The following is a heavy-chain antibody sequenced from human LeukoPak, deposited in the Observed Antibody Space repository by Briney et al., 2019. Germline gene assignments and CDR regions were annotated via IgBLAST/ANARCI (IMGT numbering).Heavy chain of an antibody. Sequence: SETLSLTCTVSGGSISSYYWSWIRQPPGKGLECIGYIYYSGSTNYNPSLKSRVTISVDTSKNQFSLKLSSVTAADTAVYYCARRMIAAAGTPHYYYYGMDVWGQGTTVTVSS. V-gene: IGHV4-59*01. CDR3: ARRMIAAAGTPHYYYYGMDV. J-gene: IGHJ6*02. CDR2: IYYSGST. D-gene: IGHD6-13*01. CDR1: GGSISSYY.